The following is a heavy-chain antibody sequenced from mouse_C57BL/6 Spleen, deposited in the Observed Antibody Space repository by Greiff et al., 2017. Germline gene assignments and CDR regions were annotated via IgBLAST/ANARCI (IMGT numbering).Heavy chain of an antibody. J-gene: IGHJ4*01. CDR3: ARDSYYGSSSFYAMDY. Sequence: EVQRVESGGGLVKPGGSLKLSCAASGFTFSSYAMSWVRQTPEKRLEWVATISDGGSYTYYPDNVKGRFTISRDNAKNTLYLQMSHLKSEDTAMYYCARDSYYGSSSFYAMDYWGQGTSVTVSS. CDR1: GFTFSSYA. CDR2: ISDGGSYT. D-gene: IGHD1-1*01. V-gene: IGHV5-4*01.